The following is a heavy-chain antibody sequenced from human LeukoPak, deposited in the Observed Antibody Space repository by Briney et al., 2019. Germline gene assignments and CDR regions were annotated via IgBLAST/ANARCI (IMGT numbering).Heavy chain of an antibody. CDR2: ITSSSSYI. CDR3: ARDPYSGNYGAYYYYYMDV. D-gene: IGHD1-26*01. Sequence: GGSLRLSCAASGFTSITYTMNWVRQAPGKGLEWVSSITSSSSYIYYADSVKGRFTISRDNAKNSLYLQMDSLRVEDTAVYYCARDPYSGNYGAYYYYYMDVWGKGTTVTISS. CDR1: GFTSITYT. J-gene: IGHJ6*03. V-gene: IGHV3-21*06.